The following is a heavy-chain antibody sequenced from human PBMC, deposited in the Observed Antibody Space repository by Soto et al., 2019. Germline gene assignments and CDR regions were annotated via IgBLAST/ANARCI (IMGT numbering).Heavy chain of an antibody. D-gene: IGHD6-13*01. Sequence: PSETLSLTCTVSGGYISSSSYYWGWISQPPGKGLEWIGSIYYSGSTYYNPSLKSRVTISVDTSKNQFSLKLSSVTAADTAVYYCASQQLVHYYYGMDVWGQGTTVTVSS. J-gene: IGHJ6*02. CDR1: GGYISSSSYY. V-gene: IGHV4-39*01. CDR2: IYYSGST. CDR3: ASQQLVHYYYGMDV.